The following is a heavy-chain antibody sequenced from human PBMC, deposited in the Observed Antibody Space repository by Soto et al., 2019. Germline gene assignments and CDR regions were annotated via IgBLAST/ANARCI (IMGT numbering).Heavy chain of an antibody. CDR2: IYYSGST. D-gene: IGHD6-6*01. CDR3: ARDLRAAHSTFDY. V-gene: IGHV4-61*01. CDR1: GGSVSSGSYY. Sequence: LETLSLTCTVSGGSVSSGSYYWSWIRQPPGKGLEWIGYIYYSGSTNYNPSLKSRVTISVDTSKNQFSLKLSSVTAADTAVYYCARDLRAAHSTFDYWGQGTLVTVS. J-gene: IGHJ4*02.